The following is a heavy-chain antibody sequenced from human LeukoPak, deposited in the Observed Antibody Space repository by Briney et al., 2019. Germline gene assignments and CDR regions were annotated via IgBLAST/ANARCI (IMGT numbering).Heavy chain of an antibody. Sequence: SETLSLTCTVSGGSISSSSYYWGWIRQPPGKGLEWNGSIYYSGSTYYNPSLKSRVTISVDTSKNQFSLKLSSVTAADTAVYYCASGSYDTYYYYYMDVWGKGTTVTISS. CDR2: IYYSGST. V-gene: IGHV4-39*07. D-gene: IGHD1-26*01. J-gene: IGHJ6*03. CDR3: ASGSYDTYYYYYMDV. CDR1: GGSISSSSYY.